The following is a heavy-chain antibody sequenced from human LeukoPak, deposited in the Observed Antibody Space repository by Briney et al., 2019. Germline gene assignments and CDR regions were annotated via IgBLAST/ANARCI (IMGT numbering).Heavy chain of an antibody. CDR3: ALCRLPFYGMDV. CDR1: GFTFTSYA. V-gene: IGHV3-23*01. Sequence: GGSLRLSCAASGFTFTSYAMSWVRQAPRKGLEWVSTISDSSDRTYYADSVKGRFTISRDNSKNTLYLQMNSLRTEDTAVYSCALCRLPFYGMDVWGQGTTVTVSS. J-gene: IGHJ6*02. CDR2: ISDSSDRT. D-gene: IGHD2-2*01.